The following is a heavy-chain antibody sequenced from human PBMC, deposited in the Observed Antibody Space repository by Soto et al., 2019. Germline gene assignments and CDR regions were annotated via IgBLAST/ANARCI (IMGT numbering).Heavy chain of an antibody. CDR2: ISAYNGNT. Sequence: ASVKVSCKASGYTFTSYGISWVRQAPGQGLEWMGWISAYNGNTNYAQKLQGRVTMTTDTSTSTAYMELRSLRSDDTAVYYCARASKWLLPSSPSTKFDYWGQGTLVTVSS. CDR3: ARASKWLLPSSPSTKFDY. CDR1: GYTFTSYG. D-gene: IGHD3-22*01. J-gene: IGHJ4*02. V-gene: IGHV1-18*01.